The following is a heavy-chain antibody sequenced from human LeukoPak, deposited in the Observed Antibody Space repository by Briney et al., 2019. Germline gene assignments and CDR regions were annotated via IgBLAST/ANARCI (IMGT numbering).Heavy chain of an antibody. CDR3: ARDAGIAVAESVDY. CDR1: GFTFSSYW. Sequence: GGSLRLSCAASGFTFSSYWMSWVRQAPGKGLEWVANIKQDGSEKCYVDSVKGRFTISRDNAKNSLYLQMNSLRAEDTAVYYCARDAGIAVAESVDYWGQGALVTVSS. CDR2: IKQDGSEK. V-gene: IGHV3-7*01. J-gene: IGHJ4*02. D-gene: IGHD6-19*01.